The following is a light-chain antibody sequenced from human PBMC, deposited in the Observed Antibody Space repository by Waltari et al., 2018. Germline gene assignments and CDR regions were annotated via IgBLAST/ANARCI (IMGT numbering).Light chain of an antibody. J-gene: IGLJ3*02. CDR3: CSYSTGGSWM. V-gene: IGLV2-23*02. Sequence: QSALTQPVSVSGSPGQSVTISCTGTSNNVGDYNLVSCFQPHPDQAPKLLLFYVSKRRAGVYTRLSGSKSGNTASLTISGVQTEDEADYYCCSYSTGGSWMFGGGTKLTVL. CDR1: SNNVGDYNL. CDR2: YVS.